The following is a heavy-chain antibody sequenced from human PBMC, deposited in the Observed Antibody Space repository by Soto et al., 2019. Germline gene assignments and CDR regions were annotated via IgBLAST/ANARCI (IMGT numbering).Heavy chain of an antibody. V-gene: IGHV3-21*01. J-gene: IGHJ3*01. CDR1: GFNFSSYT. Sequence: EVQLVESGGGLVKPGGSLRLSCAASGFNFSSYTMNWVRQAPGKGLEWVSSISSGNRYIYYADSVKGRLIISRDDATNSLYRQMTSLRAEDTAVYYCARDRCRGGSCYRTYAVDLWGQGTRVNVSS. CDR2: ISSGNRYI. CDR3: ARDRCRGGSCYRTYAVDL. D-gene: IGHD2-15*01.